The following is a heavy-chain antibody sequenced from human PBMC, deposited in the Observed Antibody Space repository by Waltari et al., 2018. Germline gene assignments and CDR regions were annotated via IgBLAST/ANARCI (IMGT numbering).Heavy chain of an antibody. CDR1: GGPISSSSNY. Sequence: QLQLQESGPGLVKPSETLSLTCTVSGGPISSSSNYWGWSRQSPGKGLEWIGSIDYRGSTYYNPTLKSRVTISGDTSKNQFSLKLSSVTAADTAVYYCARHWKKSGYRFDPWGQGTLVTVSS. J-gene: IGHJ5*02. CDR3: ARHWKKSGYRFDP. V-gene: IGHV4-39*01. D-gene: IGHD5-12*01. CDR2: IDYRGST.